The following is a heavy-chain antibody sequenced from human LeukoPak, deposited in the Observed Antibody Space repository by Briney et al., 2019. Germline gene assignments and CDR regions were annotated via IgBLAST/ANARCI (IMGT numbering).Heavy chain of an antibody. CDR3: AREFYGDYYFDY. D-gene: IGHD4-17*01. CDR2: IWYDGSHK. Sequence: GGSLRLSCAASGFTFSSYGMHWVRQAPGKGLEWVAVIWYDGSHKYYADSVKGRFTISRDNSKNTLYLQMSSLRAEDTAVYYCAREFYGDYYFDYWGQGTLVTVSS. J-gene: IGHJ4*02. CDR1: GFTFSSYG. V-gene: IGHV3-33*01.